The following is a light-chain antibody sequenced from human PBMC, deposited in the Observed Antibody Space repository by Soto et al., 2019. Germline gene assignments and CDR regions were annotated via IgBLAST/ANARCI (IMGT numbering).Light chain of an antibody. CDR1: NSNIGAGYD. CDR2: GNT. Sequence: QSALTQPPSVSGAPGQRVTISCTGSNSNIGAGYDVHWYQQLPGTAPKLLIYGNTNRPSGVPDRFSGSKSGTSASLAITGLQAGDEADYYCQSYDSSLSGRVFGGGNKVTVL. CDR3: QSYDSSLSGRV. V-gene: IGLV1-40*01. J-gene: IGLJ2*01.